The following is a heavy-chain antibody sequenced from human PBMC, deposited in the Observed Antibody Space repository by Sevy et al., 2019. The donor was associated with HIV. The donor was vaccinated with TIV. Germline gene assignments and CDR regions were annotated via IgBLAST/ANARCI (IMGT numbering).Heavy chain of an antibody. D-gene: IGHD2-15*01. J-gene: IGHJ4*02. CDR2: ISAYNGNT. Sequence: ASVKVSCKASGYTFTSYRISWVRQAPGQGLEWMGWISAYNGNTNYAQKLQGRVTVTTDTSTSTAYMELRSLRSDDTAVHYCARVPICSGGSCYTETWIQLWGEFDYWGQGTLVTVSS. V-gene: IGHV1-18*01. CDR1: GYTFTSYR. CDR3: ARVPICSGGSCYTETWIQLWGEFDY.